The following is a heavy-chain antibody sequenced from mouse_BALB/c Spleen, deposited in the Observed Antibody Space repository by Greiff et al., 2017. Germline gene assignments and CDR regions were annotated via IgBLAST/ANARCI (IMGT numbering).Heavy chain of an antibody. J-gene: IGHJ2*01. Sequence: EVQLQESGGGLVQPGGSLKLSCAASGFTFSSYTMSWVRQTPEKRLEWVAYISNGGGSTYYPDTVKGRFTISRDNAKNTLYLQMSSLKSEDTAMYYCARRGKGGFDYWGQGTTLTVSS. CDR2: ISNGGGST. CDR1: GFTFSSYT. V-gene: IGHV5-12-2*01. CDR3: ARRGKGGFDY. D-gene: IGHD1-3*01.